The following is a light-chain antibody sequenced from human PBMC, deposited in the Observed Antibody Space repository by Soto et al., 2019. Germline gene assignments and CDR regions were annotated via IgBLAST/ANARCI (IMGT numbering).Light chain of an antibody. CDR2: DAS. V-gene: IGKV3-15*01. CDR1: HDVTRR. J-gene: IGKJ4*01. Sequence: EIVMTQSPVTLSLSPGDTATLSCRASHDVTRRLAWYQVKHSQAPRLLIYDASTRATGLPARFSGTGSGTEFTLTISSLQSEDFAVYYCQHYTNWPLTFGGGTKVDIK. CDR3: QHYTNWPLT.